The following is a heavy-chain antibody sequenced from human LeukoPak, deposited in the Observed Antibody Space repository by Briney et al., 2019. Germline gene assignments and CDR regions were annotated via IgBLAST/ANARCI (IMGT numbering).Heavy chain of an antibody. CDR3: ARQGKAEMATTYFDY. Sequence: GESLKISCKGSGYSFTSYWIGWVRQMPGKGLEWRGIIYPGDSYTRYSPSFQLQVTISADNSISTAYLQWSSLKASDTAMYYCARQGKAEMATTYFDYWGQGTLVTVSS. V-gene: IGHV5-51*01. D-gene: IGHD5-24*01. J-gene: IGHJ4*02. CDR2: IYPGDSYT. CDR1: GYSFTSYW.